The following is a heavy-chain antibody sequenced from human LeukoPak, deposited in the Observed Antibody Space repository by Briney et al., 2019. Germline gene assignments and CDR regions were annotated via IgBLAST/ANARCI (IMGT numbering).Heavy chain of an antibody. V-gene: IGHV4-39*01. CDR1: VGSISSSSYY. CDR2: IYYSGSA. Sequence: SETLSLTCTVSVGSISSSSYYWGWIRQPPGKGLEWIGSIYYSGSAYYNPSLKSRVTISVDTSKNQFSLKLSSVTAADTAVYYCARQYSGSSKIDYWGQGTLVTVSS. D-gene: IGHD3-10*01. J-gene: IGHJ4*02. CDR3: ARQYSGSSKIDY.